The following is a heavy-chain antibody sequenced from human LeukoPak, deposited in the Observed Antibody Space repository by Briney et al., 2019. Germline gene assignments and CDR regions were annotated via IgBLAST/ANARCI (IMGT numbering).Heavy chain of an antibody. V-gene: IGHV3-9*01. CDR2: ISWNSGSI. J-gene: IGHJ1*01. CDR3: AKVDGYCSSTSCYRDAEYFQH. CDR1: GFTFYVYA. D-gene: IGHD2-2*02. Sequence: GRSLRLSCAASGFTFYVYAMHWVRHAPGRGVEWVSGISWNSGSIGYADSVKGRFTISRDNAKNSLYLQMNSLRAEDTALYYCAKVDGYCSSTSCYRDAEYFQHWGQGTLVTVSS.